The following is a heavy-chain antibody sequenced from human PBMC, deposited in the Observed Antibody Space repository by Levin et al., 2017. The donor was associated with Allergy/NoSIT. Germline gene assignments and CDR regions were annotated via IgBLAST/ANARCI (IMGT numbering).Heavy chain of an antibody. Sequence: GGSLRLSCAASGFTVRSHGMHWVRQAPGKGLEWLSVITYGGGSKYYSDSAQGRFTVSRDDSKNTLLLLMTSLTTADTGVYFCARGQGSCFCRTADHWGQGLLVTVSS. D-gene: IGHD6-19*01. CDR1: GFTVRSHG. V-gene: IGHV3-30-3*01. CDR2: ITYGGGSK. J-gene: IGHJ4*02. CDR3: ARGQGSCFCRTADH.